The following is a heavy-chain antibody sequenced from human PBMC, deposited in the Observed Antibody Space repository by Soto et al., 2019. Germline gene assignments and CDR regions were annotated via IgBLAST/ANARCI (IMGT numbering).Heavy chain of an antibody. D-gene: IGHD3-22*01. J-gene: IGHJ6*02. CDR1: GYTFTSYG. CDR3: ARGGYYDSSGSRNYHYYGMNV. Sequence: GASVKVSCKASGYTFTSYGIIWVRQAPGQGLEWLGWISAYDDNTKYAQTLQGRVSMSTDTSTNTAYMELRSLRSDDTAMYYCARGGYYDSSGSRNYHYYGMNVWGQGTTVTVSS. CDR2: ISAYDDNT. V-gene: IGHV1-18*01.